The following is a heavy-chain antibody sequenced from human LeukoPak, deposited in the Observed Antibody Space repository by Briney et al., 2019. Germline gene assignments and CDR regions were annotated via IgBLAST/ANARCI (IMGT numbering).Heavy chain of an antibody. Sequence: GGSLRLSCAASGFTFSSSAMSWVRQAPGKGLEWVSAISNNGGYTYYADSVQGRFTISRDNSKSTLCLQMNSLRAEDTAVYYCAKQLGYCSDGSCYFPYWGQGTLVTVTS. J-gene: IGHJ4*02. CDR2: ISNNGGYT. CDR1: GFTFSSSA. V-gene: IGHV3-23*01. D-gene: IGHD2-15*01. CDR3: AKQLGYCSDGSCYFPY.